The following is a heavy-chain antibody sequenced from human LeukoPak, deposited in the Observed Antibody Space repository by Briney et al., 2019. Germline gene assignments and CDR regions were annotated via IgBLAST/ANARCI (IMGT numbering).Heavy chain of an antibody. V-gene: IGHV5-51*01. Sequence: GESLKISCTGFGYSFTTYWIGWVRQMPGKGLEWMRNICPGDSDARYSPSFQGQVTISVDKSISTAYLQWSSLKASDTAMYYCARQGRIVVVTTTHDAFDIWGQGTMVTVSS. CDR1: GYSFTTYW. J-gene: IGHJ3*02. CDR3: ARQGRIVVVTTTHDAFDI. D-gene: IGHD2-21*02. CDR2: ICPGDSDA.